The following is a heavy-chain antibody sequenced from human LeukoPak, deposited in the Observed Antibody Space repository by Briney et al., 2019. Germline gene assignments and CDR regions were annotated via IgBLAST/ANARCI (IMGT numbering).Heavy chain of an antibody. D-gene: IGHD5-18*01. CDR3: ARDASLSPDTAMVPDDY. CDR2: ISYDGSNK. V-gene: IGHV3-30-3*01. J-gene: IGHJ4*02. CDR1: GFTFSSYA. Sequence: GGSLRLSCAASGFTFSSYAMHWVRQAPGKGLEWVAVISYDGSNKYYADSVKGRFTISRDNSKNTLYLQMNSLRAEDTAVYYCARDASLSPDTAMVPDDYWGQGTLVTVSS.